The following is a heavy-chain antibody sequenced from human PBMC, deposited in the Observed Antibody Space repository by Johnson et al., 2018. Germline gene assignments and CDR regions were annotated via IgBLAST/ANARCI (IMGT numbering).Heavy chain of an antibody. CDR2: LSHDGSNK. V-gene: IGHV3-30-3*01. Sequence: VQLVESGGGLVQPGGSLRLSCVGSGFTFSIYAMHWVRQTPGKGLECVAVLSHDGSNKLYADSVKGRFTISRDNAQSTLFLQMDKVRDEDTAMYYCAREIKGGKRLDAFDFWGQGTMVTVSS. D-gene: IGHD1-26*01. CDR1: GFTFSIYA. J-gene: IGHJ3*01. CDR3: AREIKGGKRLDAFDF.